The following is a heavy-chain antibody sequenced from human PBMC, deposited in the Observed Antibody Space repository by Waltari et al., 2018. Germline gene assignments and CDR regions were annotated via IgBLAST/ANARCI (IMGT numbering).Heavy chain of an antibody. D-gene: IGHD2-21*01. CDR2: VDPEDGET. V-gene: IGHV1-69-2*01. CDR3: ATGLSIVVGVPVVY. CDR1: GYTFTDYY. Sequence: EVQLVQSGAEVKKPGATVKISCKASGYTFTDYYMHWVQQAPGKGLEWMGRVDPEDGETRDAVKFQGRCTITADTATDTAYMELSSLRSEDTAVYYCATGLSIVVGVPVVYWGQGTLVTVS. J-gene: IGHJ4*02.